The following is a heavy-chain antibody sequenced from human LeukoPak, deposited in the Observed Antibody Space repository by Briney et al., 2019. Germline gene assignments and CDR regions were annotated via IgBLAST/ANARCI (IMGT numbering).Heavy chain of an antibody. D-gene: IGHD4/OR15-4a*01. CDR3: VKDGPVLSF. Sequence: GGSLRLSSAASGFTFEDYGMHWARQAPGKGLELVSFIRGDGGVTYYGDSVKGRFTVSRDNSEDSLYLQMDRLRAEDTAFYYCVKDGPVLSFWGQGTLVTVSS. CDR2: IRGDGGVT. CDR1: GFTFEDYG. V-gene: IGHV3-43*02. J-gene: IGHJ4*02.